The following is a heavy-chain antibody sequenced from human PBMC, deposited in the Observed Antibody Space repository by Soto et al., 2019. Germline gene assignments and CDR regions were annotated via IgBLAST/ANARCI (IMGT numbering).Heavy chain of an antibody. CDR3: ARASPVVTDV. CDR2: IYYSGST. CDR1: GGSISSGDYY. D-gene: IGHD5-18*01. J-gene: IGHJ6*02. Sequence: QVQLQESGPGLVKPSQTLSLTCTVSGGSISSGDYYWSWIRQPPGKGLEWIGYIYYSGSTYYNPPSNTRVTLPVDTSKNQFSLKLSSVTAADTAVYYCARASPVVTDVWGQGTTVTVSS. V-gene: IGHV4-30-4*01.